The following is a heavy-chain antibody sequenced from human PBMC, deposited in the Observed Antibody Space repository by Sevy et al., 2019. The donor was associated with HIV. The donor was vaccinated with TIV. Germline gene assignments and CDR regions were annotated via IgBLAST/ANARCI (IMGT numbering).Heavy chain of an antibody. D-gene: IGHD2-15*01. CDR2: IKQDGSEK. CDR1: GFTFSSYW. V-gene: IGHV3-7*01. J-gene: IGHJ6*03. Sequence: GGSLRLSCAASGFTFSSYWMSWVRQAPGKGLEWVANIKQDGSEKYYVDSVKGRLTISRDNAKNSRYLQMNSLRVEETAVYYCVRDSLVVVGAPQLAYYYYMDVWGKGTTVTVSS. CDR3: VRDSLVVVGAPQLAYYYYMDV.